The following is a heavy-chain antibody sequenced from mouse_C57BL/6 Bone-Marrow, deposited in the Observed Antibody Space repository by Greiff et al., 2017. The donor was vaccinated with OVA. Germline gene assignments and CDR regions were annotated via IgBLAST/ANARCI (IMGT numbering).Heavy chain of an antibody. J-gene: IGHJ4*01. Sequence: VQLQEPGAELARPGASVKLSCKASGYTFTSYGISWVKQRTGQGLEWIGEIYPRSGNTYYNEKFKGKATLTADKSSSTAYMELRSLTSEDSAVYFCARFITTVVARAMDYWGQGTSVTVSS. CDR3: ARFITTVVARAMDY. CDR2: IYPRSGNT. D-gene: IGHD1-1*01. CDR1: GYTFTSYG. V-gene: IGHV1-81*01.